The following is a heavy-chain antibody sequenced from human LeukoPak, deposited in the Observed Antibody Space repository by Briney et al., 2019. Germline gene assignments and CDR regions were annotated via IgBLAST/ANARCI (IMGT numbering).Heavy chain of an antibody. CDR1: GFTFNNAW. D-gene: IGHD1-26*01. V-gene: IGHV3-15*01. CDR2: IKSKTDGGTT. CDR3: AAAAKVGGY. J-gene: IGHJ4*02. Sequence: GGSLRLSCAASGFTFNNAWMSWVRQAPGKGLEWVGRIKSKTDGGTTDYAAPVKGRFTISRDDSKNTLFLEMSSLKTEDTAVYYWAAAAKVGGYWGQGTLVTVCS.